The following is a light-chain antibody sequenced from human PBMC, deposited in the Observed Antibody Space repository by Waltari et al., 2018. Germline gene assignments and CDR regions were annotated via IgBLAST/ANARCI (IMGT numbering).Light chain of an antibody. CDR1: SSDIGAYKY. V-gene: IGLV2-14*03. Sequence: QSALTQPASVSGSPGQSITISCTGTSSDIGAYKYVSWYQQHPGKAPRLILYDVSSRPSGVPKRCSGSKSGNTASLPISGLQADDDADYYCSSYAGGNSLGIFGAGTKLTVL. J-gene: IGLJ2*01. CDR2: DVS. CDR3: SSYAGGNSLGI.